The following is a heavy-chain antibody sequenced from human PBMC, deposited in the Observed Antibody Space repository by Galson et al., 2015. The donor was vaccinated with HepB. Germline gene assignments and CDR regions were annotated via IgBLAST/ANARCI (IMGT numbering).Heavy chain of an antibody. CDR3: ARAYSSSWYQNSIYYGMDV. V-gene: IGHV1-2*02. D-gene: IGHD6-13*01. J-gene: IGHJ6*02. Sequence: SVKVSCKASGYTFTGYYMHWVRQAPGQGLEWMGWINPTSGGTNYAQKFQGRVTMTRDTSISTAYMELSRLRSDDTAVYYCARAYSSSWYQNSIYYGMDVWGRVTTVTVSS. CDR2: INPTSGGT. CDR1: GYTFTGYY.